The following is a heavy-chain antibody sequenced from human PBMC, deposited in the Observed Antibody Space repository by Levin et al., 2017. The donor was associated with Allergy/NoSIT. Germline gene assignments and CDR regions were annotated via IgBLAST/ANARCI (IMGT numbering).Heavy chain of an antibody. Sequence: SETLSLTCTVSGGSISSYYWSWIRQPPGKGLEWIGYIYYSGSTNYNPSLKSRFTISVDTSKNQFSLKLSSVTAADTAVYYCARVHGGRGSGSYYFDYWGQGTLVTVSS. CDR3: ARVHGGRGSGSYYFDY. D-gene: IGHD3-10*01. V-gene: IGHV4-59*01. J-gene: IGHJ4*02. CDR1: GGSISSYY. CDR2: IYYSGST.